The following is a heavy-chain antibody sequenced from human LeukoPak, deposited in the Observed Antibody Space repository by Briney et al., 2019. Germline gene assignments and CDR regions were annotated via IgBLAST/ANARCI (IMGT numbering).Heavy chain of an antibody. V-gene: IGHV1-24*01. D-gene: IGHD3-22*01. CDR1: GYTLTELS. CDR3: ATAQLGYYYDSSGYFDY. J-gene: IGHJ4*02. CDR2: FDPEDGET. Sequence: ASVKVSCKVSGYTLTELSMRWVRQAPGKGLEWMGGFDPEDGETIYAQKFQGRVTMTEDTSTDTAYMELSSLRSEDTAVYYCATAQLGYYYDSSGYFDYWGQGTLVTVSS.